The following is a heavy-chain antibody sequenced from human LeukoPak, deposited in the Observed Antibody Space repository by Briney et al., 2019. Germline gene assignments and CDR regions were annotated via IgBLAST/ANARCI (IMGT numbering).Heavy chain of an antibody. CDR1: GGSINNYY. Sequence: SETLSLTCAVSGGSINNYYWSWIRQPPGKGLEWIGYIYDSGSTNYNPSLKSRVTTSLDTSKNQVSLELSSVTAADTAVYYCAKSNGYGLIDIWGQGTMVTVSS. D-gene: IGHD3-10*01. J-gene: IGHJ3*02. CDR3: AKSNGYGLIDI. CDR2: IYDSGST. V-gene: IGHV4-59*12.